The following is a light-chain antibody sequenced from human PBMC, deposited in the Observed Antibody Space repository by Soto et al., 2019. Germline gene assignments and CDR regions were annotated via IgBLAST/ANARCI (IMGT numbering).Light chain of an antibody. J-gene: IGKJ4*01. CDR3: QQYKSWPPLT. CDR1: QSISDN. V-gene: IGKV3-15*01. CDR2: GAS. Sequence: DIVMTQSPAILSVSLGERATLSCLASQSISDNLAWYQQRSGKAPRLLIYGASTRATGVPARFSGSGSGTEFTLTISSRQSDDFAIYYCQQYKSWPPLTFGGGTKVE.